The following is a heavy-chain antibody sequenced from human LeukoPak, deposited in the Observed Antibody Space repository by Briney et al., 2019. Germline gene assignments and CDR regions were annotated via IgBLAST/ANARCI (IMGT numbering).Heavy chain of an antibody. CDR3: SSDYGGTY. CDR2: IRKEEYGGTA. J-gene: IGHJ4*02. CDR1: RFNFGDYG. D-gene: IGHD4-23*01. V-gene: IGHV3-49*04. Sequence: GGSLRLSCTTARFNFGDYGMNWVRQAPGKGLEWVGFIRKEEYGGTAEYAASVKGRFIISRDDSKGIAYLQMNSLNTEDTGVYYCSSDYGGTYWGQGTLVTVSS.